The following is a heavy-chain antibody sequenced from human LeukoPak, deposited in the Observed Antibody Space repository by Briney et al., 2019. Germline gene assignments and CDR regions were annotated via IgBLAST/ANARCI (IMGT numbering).Heavy chain of an antibody. V-gene: IGHV3-7*01. CDR1: GFTFSSYW. J-gene: IGHJ4*02. D-gene: IGHD3-22*01. Sequence: GGSLRLSCAASGFTFSSYWMSWVRQAPGKGLEWVANIKQDGSEKYYVDSVKGRFTISRDNAKNSLYLQMNSLRAEDTAVYYCARAPYYYDSSGYSNYWGQGTLVTVSS. CDR2: IKQDGSEK. CDR3: ARAPYYYDSSGYSNY.